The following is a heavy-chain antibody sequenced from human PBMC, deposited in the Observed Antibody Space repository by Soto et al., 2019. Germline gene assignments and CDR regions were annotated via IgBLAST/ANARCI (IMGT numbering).Heavy chain of an antibody. CDR1: SGSISANNW. CDR2: TYHTGST. CDR3: ATGGSYCRTTGCLYWYLDL. V-gene: IGHV4-4*02. J-gene: IGHJ2*01. D-gene: IGHD2-2*01. Sequence: QVQLQESGPGLVEPSGTLSLTCAVSSGSISANNWWNLRRQHPGKGLELIGETYHTGSTNYNPSLKNRVTSSVDKSKSKFSLKLNSVTAADTAVYYCATGGSYCRTTGCLYWYLDLWGRCTLVSVSS.